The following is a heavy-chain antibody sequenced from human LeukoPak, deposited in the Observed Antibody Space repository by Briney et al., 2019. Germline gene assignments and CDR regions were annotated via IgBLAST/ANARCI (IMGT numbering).Heavy chain of an antibody. D-gene: IGHD6-19*01. Sequence: GASVKVSCKASRYTFTSYAMNWVRQAPGQGLERMGWINTNTGNPTYAQGFTGRFVFSLDTSVSTAYLQISSLKAEDTAVYYCAREKNSSGWALLGYWGQGTLVTVSS. CDR1: RYTFTSYA. J-gene: IGHJ4*02. CDR3: AREKNSSGWALLGY. V-gene: IGHV7-4-1*02. CDR2: INTNTGNP.